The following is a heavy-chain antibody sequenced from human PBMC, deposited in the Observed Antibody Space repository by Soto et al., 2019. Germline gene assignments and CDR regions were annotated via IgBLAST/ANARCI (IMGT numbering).Heavy chain of an antibody. V-gene: IGHV3-48*02. Sequence: EVQLVESGGGLVQPGGSLRLSCAASGFTFSTYSMNWVRQAPGKGLEWISYISSGNPTVYYADSVRGRFTISRDNAKNSLHLQMNSLRDDDTDVYYCARGGWEHDYWGQGTLVTVSS. CDR2: ISSGNPTV. D-gene: IGHD1-26*01. CDR3: ARGGWEHDY. CDR1: GFTFSTYS. J-gene: IGHJ4*02.